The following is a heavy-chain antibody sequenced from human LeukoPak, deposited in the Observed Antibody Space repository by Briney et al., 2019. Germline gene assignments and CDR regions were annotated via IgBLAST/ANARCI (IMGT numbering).Heavy chain of an antibody. V-gene: IGHV3-7*04. J-gene: IGHJ5*02. CDR3: ATERGVTINWFDP. Sequence: GGSLRLSCAASGFTFSSYWMSCVRQAPGKGLEWVANIKQDGSEKYYVDSVKGRFTISRDNAKNSLYLQMNSLRAEDTAVYYCATERGVTINWFDPWGQGTLVTVSS. CDR1: GFTFSSYW. D-gene: IGHD4-17*01. CDR2: IKQDGSEK.